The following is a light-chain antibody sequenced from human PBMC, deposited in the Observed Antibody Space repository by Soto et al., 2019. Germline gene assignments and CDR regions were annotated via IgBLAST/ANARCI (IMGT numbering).Light chain of an antibody. CDR1: QSVSSSY. J-gene: IGKJ2*01. CDR2: GAS. V-gene: IGKV3-20*01. CDR3: QQYGSSPLT. Sequence: EIVLTQSPGTLSLSPGERATLSCRASQSVSSSYLAWYQQKPGQAPRLLIYGASSRATGIPDRFRGSGSGTDFTLTISRLEPEDFAVYYCQQYGSSPLTLGQGTKLEIK.